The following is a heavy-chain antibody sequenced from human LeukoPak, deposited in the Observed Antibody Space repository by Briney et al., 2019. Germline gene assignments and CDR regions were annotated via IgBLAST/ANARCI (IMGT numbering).Heavy chain of an antibody. Sequence: ASVKVSCKASGGTFSSYAISWVRQAPGQGLEWMGRIIPILGIANYAQKFQGRVTITADKSTSTAYMELSSLRSEDTAVYYCARATYYYDSSGYYYRDDYYYYGMDVWGQGTTVTVSS. J-gene: IGHJ6*02. CDR2: IIPILGIA. CDR1: GGTFSSYA. D-gene: IGHD3-22*01. V-gene: IGHV1-69*04. CDR3: ARATYYYDSSGYYYRDDYYYYGMDV.